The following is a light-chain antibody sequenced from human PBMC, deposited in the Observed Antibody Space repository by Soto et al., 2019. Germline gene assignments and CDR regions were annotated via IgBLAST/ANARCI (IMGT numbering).Light chain of an antibody. Sequence: EIVLTQSPATLSLSPGERATLSCRASQSVSSYLAWFHQKPGQAPRLLIFDASNRPTGIAARFSGSGSGTDFTLTISSLEPEDFAVYYCQQRSNWPITFGQGTRLEIK. J-gene: IGKJ5*01. CDR1: QSVSSY. CDR2: DAS. V-gene: IGKV3-11*01. CDR3: QQRSNWPIT.